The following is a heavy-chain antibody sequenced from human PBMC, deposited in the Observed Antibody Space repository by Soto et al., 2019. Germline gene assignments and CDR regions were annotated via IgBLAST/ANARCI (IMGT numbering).Heavy chain of an antibody. V-gene: IGHV3-33*01. J-gene: IGHJ5*02. CDR2: IWYDGSNK. D-gene: IGHD4-4*01. CDR3: AREISLQYNWFDP. Sequence: QVQLVESGGGVVQPGRSLRLSCAASGFTFSSYGMHWVRQAPGKGLEWVAVIWYDGSNKYYADSVKGRFTISRDNSKNTLYLQMNSLRAEDTAVYYCAREISLQYNWFDPWGQGTLVTVSS. CDR1: GFTFSSYG.